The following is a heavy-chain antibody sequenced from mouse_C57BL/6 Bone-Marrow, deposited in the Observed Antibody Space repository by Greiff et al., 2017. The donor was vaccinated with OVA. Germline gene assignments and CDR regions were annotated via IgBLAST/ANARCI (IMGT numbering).Heavy chain of an antibody. V-gene: IGHV1-69*01. Sequence: VQLQQPGAELVMPGASVKLSCKASGYTFTSYWMHWVKQRPGQGLEWIGEIDPSDSYTNYNQKFKGKSTLTVDKSSSTAYMQLSSLTSEDSAVYCCAREEGYPYWYFDVWGTGTTVTVSS. CDR1: GYTFTSYW. J-gene: IGHJ1*03. D-gene: IGHD2-2*01. CDR3: AREEGYPYWYFDV. CDR2: IDPSDSYT.